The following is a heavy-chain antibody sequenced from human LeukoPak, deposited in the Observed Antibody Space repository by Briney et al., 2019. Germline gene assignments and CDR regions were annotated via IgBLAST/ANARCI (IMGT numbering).Heavy chain of an antibody. Sequence: SETLSLTCTVTGASISSYYWSWIRQPPGKGLNWIGYISYSGSTNFNPSLKSRVTISVDTSKNQFSLKLSSVTAADTAVYYCARRGDGYGHFDFWGQGTLVTVSS. D-gene: IGHD5-24*01. CDR1: GASISSYY. CDR2: ISYSGST. CDR3: ARRGDGYGHFDF. J-gene: IGHJ4*02. V-gene: IGHV4-59*12.